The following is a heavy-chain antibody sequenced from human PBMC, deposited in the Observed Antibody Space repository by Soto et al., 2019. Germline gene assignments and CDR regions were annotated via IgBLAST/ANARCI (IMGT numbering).Heavy chain of an antibody. V-gene: IGHV4-30-2*01. D-gene: IGHD3-3*01. J-gene: IGHJ4*02. CDR3: ARGENDFWSGYIDY. Sequence: SETLSLTCAFSGGSISSGGYSLSWIRQPPGKGLEWIGYIYHSGSTNYNPSLKSRVTISVDKSKNQFSLKLSSVTAADTAVYYCARGENDFWSGYIDYWGQGTLATVSS. CDR1: GGSISSGGYS. CDR2: IYHSGST.